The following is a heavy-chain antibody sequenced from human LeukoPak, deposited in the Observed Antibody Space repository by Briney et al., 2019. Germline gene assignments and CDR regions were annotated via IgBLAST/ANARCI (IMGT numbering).Heavy chain of an antibody. J-gene: IGHJ1*01. Sequence: GGSLRLSCAASGFTVSSNYMSWVRQAPGKGLEWVSVIYSGGSTYYADSVKGRFTISRDNSKNTLYLQMNSLRAEDTAVYYCARAPDYYGSGSYYKYFQHWGQGTLVTVSS. CDR3: ARAPDYYGSGSYYKYFQH. V-gene: IGHV3-66*01. CDR2: IYSGGST. D-gene: IGHD3-10*01. CDR1: GFTVSSNY.